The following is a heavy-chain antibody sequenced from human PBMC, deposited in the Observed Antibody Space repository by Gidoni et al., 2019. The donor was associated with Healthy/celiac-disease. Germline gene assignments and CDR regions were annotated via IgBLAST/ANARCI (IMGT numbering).Heavy chain of an antibody. CDR1: GGTFSSYA. V-gene: IGHV1-69*01. D-gene: IGHD6-19*01. Sequence: QVKLVQSGAEGKKHRSSVKVSCRASGGTFSSYAISWVRQAPGQGLEWMGGIIPIFVPANSAQTFQGRVTIPAAESTSTAYIQLSSLSPEDTALSYCAIDMSRGSIAVAFFDYWVQGPLVTVSS. CDR3: AIDMSRGSIAVAFFDY. J-gene: IGHJ4*02. CDR2: IIPIFVPA.